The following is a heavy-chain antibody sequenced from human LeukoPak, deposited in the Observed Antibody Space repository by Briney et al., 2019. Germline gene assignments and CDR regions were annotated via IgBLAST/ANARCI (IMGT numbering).Heavy chain of an antibody. Sequence: APVKVSCKASGYTFTSYAMHWVRHAPGQRLEWMGWINAGNGNTKYSQKFQGRVTITRDTSASTAYMELSSPRSEDTAVYYCASGGYCSSTSCYARWFDPWGQGTLVTVSS. CDR1: GYTFTSYA. J-gene: IGHJ5*02. D-gene: IGHD2-2*01. CDR3: ASGGYCSSTSCYARWFDP. V-gene: IGHV1-3*01. CDR2: INAGNGNT.